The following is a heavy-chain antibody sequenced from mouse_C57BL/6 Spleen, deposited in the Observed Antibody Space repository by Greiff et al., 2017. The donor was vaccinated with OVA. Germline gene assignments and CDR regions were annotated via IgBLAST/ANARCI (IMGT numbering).Heavy chain of an antibody. D-gene: IGHD2-4*01. CDR2: ISYDGSN. CDR3: ARWGLRDYYAMDY. Sequence: EVQRVESGPGLVKPSQSLSLTCSVTGYSITSGYYWNWIRQFPGNKLEWMGYISYDGSNNYNPSLKNRISITRDTSKNQFFLKLNSVTTEDTATYYCARWGLRDYYAMDYWGQGTSVTVSS. CDR1: GYSITSGYY. V-gene: IGHV3-6*01. J-gene: IGHJ4*01.